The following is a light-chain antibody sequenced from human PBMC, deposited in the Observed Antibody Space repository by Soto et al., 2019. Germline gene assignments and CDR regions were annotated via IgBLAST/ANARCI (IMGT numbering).Light chain of an antibody. CDR2: DVS. J-gene: IGLJ1*01. Sequence: QSVLTKPASASGSPGQSVTISCTGTSSDVGGYNYVSWYQHHPGKAPKLMIYDVSKRPSGVPDRFSGSKSGNTASLTVSGLQAEDEADYYCSSYAGSNNYVFGTGTKVTVL. CDR3: SSYAGSNNYV. V-gene: IGLV2-8*01. CDR1: SSDVGGYNY.